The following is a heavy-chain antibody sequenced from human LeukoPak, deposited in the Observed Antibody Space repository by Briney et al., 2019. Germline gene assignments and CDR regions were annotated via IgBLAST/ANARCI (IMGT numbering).Heavy chain of an antibody. Sequence: ASVKVSCKASGGTFSSYAISWVRQAPGQGLEWMGGIIPIFGTANYAQKFQGRVTITADESTSTAYMELSSLRSEDTAMYYCARDRRIHEDIAAPGNYFDYWGQGTLVTVSS. V-gene: IGHV1-69*13. J-gene: IGHJ4*02. CDR1: GGTFSSYA. D-gene: IGHD6-13*01. CDR2: IIPIFGTA. CDR3: ARDRRIHEDIAAPGNYFDY.